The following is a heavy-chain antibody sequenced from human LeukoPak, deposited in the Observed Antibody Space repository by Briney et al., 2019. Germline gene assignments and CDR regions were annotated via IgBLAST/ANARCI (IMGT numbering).Heavy chain of an antibody. V-gene: IGHV1-46*01. Sequence: ASVKVSRKASGYTFTSYYMHWVRQAPGQGLEWMGIINPSGGSTSYAQKFQGRVTMTRDTSTSTVYMELSSLRSEDTAVYYCARSGGNAYFDYWGQGTLVTVSS. J-gene: IGHJ4*02. CDR1: GYTFTSYY. CDR3: ARSGGNAYFDY. D-gene: IGHD4-23*01. CDR2: INPSGGST.